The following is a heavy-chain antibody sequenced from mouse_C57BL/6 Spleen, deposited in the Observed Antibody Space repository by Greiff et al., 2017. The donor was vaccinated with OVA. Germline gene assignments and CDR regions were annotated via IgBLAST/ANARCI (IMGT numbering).Heavy chain of an antibody. CDR3: ARRELHFDY. J-gene: IGHJ2*01. V-gene: IGHV5-17*01. CDR2: ISSGSSTI. CDR1: GFTFSDYG. D-gene: IGHD2-1*01. Sequence: VQLKESGGGLVKPGGSLKLSCAASGFTFSDYGMHWVRQAPEKGLEWVAYISSGSSTIYYADTVKGRFTISRDNAKNTLFLQMTSLRSEDTAMYYCARRELHFDYWGQGTTLTVSS.